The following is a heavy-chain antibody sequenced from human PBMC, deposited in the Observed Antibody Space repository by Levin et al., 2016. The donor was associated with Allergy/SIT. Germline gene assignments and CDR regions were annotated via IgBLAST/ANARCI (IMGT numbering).Heavy chain of an antibody. Sequence: GESLKISCAASGFTFSSYGMHWVRQAPGKGLEWVSAISGSGGSTYYADSVKGRFTISRDNSKNTLYLQMNSLRAEDTAVYYCAKGALRTAYGQRNWFDPWGQGTLVTVSS. CDR1: GFTFSSYG. D-gene: IGHD3-10*01. CDR2: ISGSGGST. J-gene: IGHJ5*02. V-gene: IGHV3-23*01. CDR3: AKGALRTAYGQRNWFDP.